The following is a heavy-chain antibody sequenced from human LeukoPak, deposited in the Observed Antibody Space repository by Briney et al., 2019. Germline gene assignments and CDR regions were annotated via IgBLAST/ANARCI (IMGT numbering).Heavy chain of an antibody. V-gene: IGHV5-51*01. J-gene: IGHJ5*02. D-gene: IGHD4-23*01. CDR3: ARHNRQTTGVGWFDP. CDR1: GYSFSSYW. Sequence: GESLKISCEGSGYSFSSYWIGWVRQMPGEGLEWMGIIYPGDSDTRYSPSFQGRVTISADKSISTAYLQWSRLKASDTAMYYCARHNRQTTGVGWFDPWGQGTLVTVSS. CDR2: IYPGDSDT.